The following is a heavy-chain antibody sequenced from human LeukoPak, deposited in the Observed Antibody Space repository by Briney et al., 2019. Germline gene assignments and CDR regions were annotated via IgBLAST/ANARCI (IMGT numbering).Heavy chain of an antibody. CDR1: GYTFTGYY. CDR3: AREGCISNSCHVIGDDNWFDP. V-gene: IGHV1-2*02. CDR2: INPNSGGT. Sequence: ASVKVSCKASGYTFTGYYMHWVRQAPGQGLEWMGWINPNSGGTNYAQKFQGRVTMTRDTSISTAYMELSRLTSDDTAVYYCAREGCISNSCHVIGDDNWFDPWGQGTLLTVSS. J-gene: IGHJ5*02. D-gene: IGHD2-2*01.